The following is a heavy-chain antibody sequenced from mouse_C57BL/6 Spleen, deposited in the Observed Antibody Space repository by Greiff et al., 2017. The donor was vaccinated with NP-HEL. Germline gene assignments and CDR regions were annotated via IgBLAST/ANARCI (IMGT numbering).Heavy chain of an antibody. J-gene: IGHJ4*01. Sequence: EVQVVESGPGLVKPSQSLSLTCSVTGYSITSGYYWNWIRQFPGNKLEWMGYISYDGSNNYNPSLKNRISITRDTSKNQFFLKLNSVTTEDTATYYCARDLLYDGYYGAMDYWGQGTSVTVSS. D-gene: IGHD2-3*01. V-gene: IGHV3-6*01. CDR3: ARDLLYDGYYGAMDY. CDR2: ISYDGSN. CDR1: GYSITSGYY.